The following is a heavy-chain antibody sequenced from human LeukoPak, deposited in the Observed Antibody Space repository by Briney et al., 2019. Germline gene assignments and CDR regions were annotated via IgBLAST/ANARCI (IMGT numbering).Heavy chain of an antibody. CDR1: GGTFSSYA. V-gene: IGHV1-69*13. Sequence: SVKVSCKASGGTFSSYAISWVRQAPGQGLEWMGGIIPIFGTANYAQKFQGRVTITADESTSTAYMELSRLRSDDTAVYYCARDLVRITMIVGGHDNWFDPWGQGTLVTVSS. D-gene: IGHD3-22*01. CDR2: IIPIFGTA. CDR3: ARDLVRITMIVGGHDNWFDP. J-gene: IGHJ5*02.